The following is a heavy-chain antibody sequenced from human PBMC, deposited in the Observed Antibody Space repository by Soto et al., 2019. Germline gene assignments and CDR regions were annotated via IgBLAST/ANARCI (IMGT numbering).Heavy chain of an antibody. Sequence: GGFLRHSCAASGFTFSSYAMSCVRQAPGKGLEWVSAISGSGGSTYYADSVKGRFTISRDNSKNTLYLQMNSLRAEDTAVYYCAKGAREYDFWSGYPELDYWGQGTLVTVSS. V-gene: IGHV3-23*01. CDR1: GFTFSSYA. J-gene: IGHJ4*02. D-gene: IGHD3-3*01. CDR3: AKGAREYDFWSGYPELDY. CDR2: ISGSGGST.